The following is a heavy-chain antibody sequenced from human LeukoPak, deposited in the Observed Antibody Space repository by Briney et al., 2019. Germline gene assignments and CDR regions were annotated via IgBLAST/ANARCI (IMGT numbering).Heavy chain of an antibody. CDR3: AREHYYGSGSYRDLFEDS. CDR2: ISSSGSYT. V-gene: IGHV3-11*05. J-gene: IGHJ4*02. CDR1: GFIFSDYY. Sequence: GGSLRLSCAASGFIFSDYYMSWIRQAPGKGLEWLSYISSSGSYTAYADSVKGRFTISRDSAKNSLYLQMNSLRAEDTAVYYCAREHYYGSGSYRDLFEDSWGQGTLVTVSS. D-gene: IGHD3-10*01.